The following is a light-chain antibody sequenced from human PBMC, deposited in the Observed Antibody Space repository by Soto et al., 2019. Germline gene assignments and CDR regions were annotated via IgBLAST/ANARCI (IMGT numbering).Light chain of an antibody. CDR3: SSYTSSSNV. V-gene: IGLV2-14*01. CDR1: SGDIGSYNR. Sequence: QSVLTQPASVSGSPGQSITISCTGTSGDIGSYNRVSWYQQHPGKAPKLIIYEVTDRPSGVSNRFSGSKSGNTASLTISGLQAEDEAEYYCSSYTSSSNVFGTGTKLTVL. CDR2: EVT. J-gene: IGLJ1*01.